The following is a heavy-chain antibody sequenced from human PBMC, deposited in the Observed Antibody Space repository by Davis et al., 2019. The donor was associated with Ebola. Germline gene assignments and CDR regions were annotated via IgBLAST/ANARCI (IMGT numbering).Heavy chain of an antibody. CDR3: VRGRKVARMGSWFDS. Sequence: ASVKVSCKASGYTFTKYDVHWVRQGTGQGLEWIGWMNTNSGNTGYGQKFQGRVTMTRNSSISTAYMELSSLTSEDTAVYYCVRGRKVARMGSWFDSWGQGTLVTVSS. CDR1: GYTFTKYD. J-gene: IGHJ5*01. CDR2: MNTNSGNT. D-gene: IGHD5-12*01. V-gene: IGHV1-8*01.